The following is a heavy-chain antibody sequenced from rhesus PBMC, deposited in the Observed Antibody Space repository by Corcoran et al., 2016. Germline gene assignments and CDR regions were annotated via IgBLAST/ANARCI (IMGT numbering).Heavy chain of an antibody. V-gene: IGHV4-65*01. Sequence: QVQLQESGPGLVKPSETLSLTCAVSGGSISSSNWWSWIRQHPGKGLEWIGYISGSSGSTYYNPSLKSRVTISTDTSKNQFSLKLSSVTAADTAVYYCARDKEYYDAFDFWGQGLRVTVSS. J-gene: IGHJ3*01. CDR1: GGSISSSNW. CDR3: ARDKEYYDAFDF. D-gene: IGHD2-21*01. CDR2: ISGSSGST.